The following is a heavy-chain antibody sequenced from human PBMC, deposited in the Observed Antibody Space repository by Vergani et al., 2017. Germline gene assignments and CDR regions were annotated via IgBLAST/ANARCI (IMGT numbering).Heavy chain of an antibody. CDR2: ISGSGGRT. V-gene: IGHV3-23*01. CDR1: GFTFSSYA. CDR3: AKDXAIVVVPAAIGFGY. J-gene: IGHJ4*02. D-gene: IGHD2-2*01. Sequence: EVQLLESGGGLVQPGGSLRLSCAASGFTFSSYAMSWVRQAPGKGLEWVSAISGSGGRTYYADSVKGRFTISRDNSKNTLYLQMNSLRAEDTAVYYCAKDXAIVVVPAAIGFGYWGQGTLVTVSS.